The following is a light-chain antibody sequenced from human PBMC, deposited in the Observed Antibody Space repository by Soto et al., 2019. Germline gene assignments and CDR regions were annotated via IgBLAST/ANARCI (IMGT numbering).Light chain of an antibody. CDR2: GAS. V-gene: IGKV3-15*01. CDR1: QSVGSS. CDR3: QQYNLWPNT. J-gene: IGKJ1*01. Sequence: EIVMTQSPATLSVSPGERATLSCRASQSVGSSLAWYQQKPGQAPRLLIFGASTRATGIPARFSGSGSGTEFTLTISSLQSEDFAVYFCQQYNLWPNTFGQGTKVDIK.